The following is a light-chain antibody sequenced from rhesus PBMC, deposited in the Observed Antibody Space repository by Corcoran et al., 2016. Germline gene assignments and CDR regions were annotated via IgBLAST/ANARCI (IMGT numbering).Light chain of an antibody. CDR3: LQRSNWPWT. CDR1: QSVSSY. Sequence: EIVMTQSPATLALSPGERATLSCRASQSVSSYLAWYQQKPGQAPRLLIDGASSRATGIPDRFSGSGSGTEFTLTFRRLEPEDVGVYFCLQRSNWPWTFGQGTKVEIK. CDR2: GAS. V-gene: IGKV3-24*04. J-gene: IGKJ1*01.